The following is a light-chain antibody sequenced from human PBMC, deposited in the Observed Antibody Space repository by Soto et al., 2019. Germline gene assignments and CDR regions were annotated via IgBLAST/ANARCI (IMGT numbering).Light chain of an antibody. J-gene: IGKJ4*01. CDR3: QQYDNPPFT. Sequence: DIQMTQSPSSLSASVGDRVTITCQASQDISNYLNWYQQKPGQAPKPLIYDASNMETGVPSRFSGGGSGTDFTFTISSLQPEDIATYYCQQYDNPPFTFGRGTKVDIK. V-gene: IGKV1-33*01. CDR1: QDISNY. CDR2: DAS.